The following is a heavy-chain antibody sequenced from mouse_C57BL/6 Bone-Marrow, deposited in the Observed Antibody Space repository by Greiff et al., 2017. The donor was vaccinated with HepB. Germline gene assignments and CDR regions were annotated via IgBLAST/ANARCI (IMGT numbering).Heavy chain of an antibody. D-gene: IGHD1-1*01. V-gene: IGHV1-81*01. CDR3: ARLGLIPTVVERDLDY. CDR1: GYTFTSYG. J-gene: IGHJ2*01. Sequence: VKLMESGAELARPGASVKLSCKASGYTFTSYGISWVKQRTGQGLEWIGEIYPRSGNTYYNEKFKGKATLTADKSSSTAYMELRSLTSEDSAVYFCARLGLIPTVVERDLDYWGQGTTLTVSS. CDR2: IYPRSGNT.